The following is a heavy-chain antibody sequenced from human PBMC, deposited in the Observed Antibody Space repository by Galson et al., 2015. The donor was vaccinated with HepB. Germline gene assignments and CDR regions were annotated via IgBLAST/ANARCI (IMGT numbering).Heavy chain of an antibody. CDR2: ISWNSGFI. J-gene: IGHJ4*02. D-gene: IGHD3-3*01. Sequence: SLRLSCAASGFTFDEYAMHWVRQVPGKGLEWVSGISWNSGFIGYGDSVKGRFTISRDNAKNSLSLQMNSLRAEDTALYYCAKDMTGLGDKAFDYWGQGTLVTVSS. CDR3: AKDMTGLGDKAFDY. CDR1: GFTFDEYA. V-gene: IGHV3-9*01.